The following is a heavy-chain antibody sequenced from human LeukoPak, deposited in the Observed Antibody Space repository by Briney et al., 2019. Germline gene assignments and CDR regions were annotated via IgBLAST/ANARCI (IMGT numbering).Heavy chain of an antibody. V-gene: IGHV4-39*07. CDR1: GGSISSSSYY. Sequence: SETLSLTCTVSGGSISSSSYYWGWIRQPPGKGLEWIGSIYYSGSTYYNPSLKSRVTISVDTSKNQFSLKLSSVTAADTAVYYCARVGRYCSGGSCPTGGYWGQGTLVTVSS. D-gene: IGHD2-15*01. CDR2: IYYSGST. CDR3: ARVGRYCSGGSCPTGGY. J-gene: IGHJ4*02.